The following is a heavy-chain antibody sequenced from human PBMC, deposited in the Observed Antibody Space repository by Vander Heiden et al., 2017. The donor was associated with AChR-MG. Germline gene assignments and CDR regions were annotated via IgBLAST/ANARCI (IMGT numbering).Heavy chain of an antibody. CDR3: ARTRRYDGAFDI. Sequence: QVQLQQWGAGLLKPSETLSLTCAVYGGSFSGYYWSWIRQPPGKGLEWIGEINHSGSTNYNPSLKSRVTISVDTSKNQFSLKLSSVTAADTAVYYCARTRRYDGAFDIWGQGTMVTVSS. J-gene: IGHJ3*02. D-gene: IGHD1-1*01. CDR1: GGSFSGYY. CDR2: INHSGST. V-gene: IGHV4-34*01.